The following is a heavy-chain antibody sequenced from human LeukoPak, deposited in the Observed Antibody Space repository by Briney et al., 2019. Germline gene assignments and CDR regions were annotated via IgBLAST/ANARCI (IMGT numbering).Heavy chain of an antibody. Sequence: PSETLSLTCTVSGGSISSSSYYWGWIRQPPGKGLEWIGSIYYSGSTYYNPSLKSRVTISVDTSKNQFSLKLSSVTAADTAVYYCARDNGPNWYFDLWGRGTLVTVSS. CDR2: IYYSGST. CDR1: GGSISSSSYY. V-gene: IGHV4-39*07. CDR3: ARDNGPNWYFDL. J-gene: IGHJ2*01.